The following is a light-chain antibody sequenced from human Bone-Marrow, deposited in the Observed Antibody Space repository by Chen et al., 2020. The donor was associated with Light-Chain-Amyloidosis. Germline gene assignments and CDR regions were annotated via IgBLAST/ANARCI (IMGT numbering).Light chain of an antibody. CDR2: DTT. CDR3: LLCYSGAWV. J-gene: IGLJ3*02. V-gene: IGLV7-46*01. Sequence: QAVVTQEPSLTVSPGGTVTLTCGSSTGTVTSGHYPHWLQQKPGQAPRTLIYDTTNKHSWTPARCSGALLGGKAALALSGAQPEDEAEYYCLLCYSGAWVFGGGTKLTVL. CDR1: TGTVTSGHY.